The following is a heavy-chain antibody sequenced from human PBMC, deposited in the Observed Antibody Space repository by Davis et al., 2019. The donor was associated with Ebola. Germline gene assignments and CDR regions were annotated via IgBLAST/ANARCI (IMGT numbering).Heavy chain of an antibody. V-gene: IGHV4-39*07. Sequence: PSETLSLTCTVSGVSIRSSNYYWGWIRQPPGKGLEWIGSIYYDGSTYNSQSLKSRLTMSVDTSKNQFSLTVSSVTAADTAVYYCTRDRPLRFVEGSVDNYMDVRGKGTTVTVSS. CDR1: GVSIRSSNYY. D-gene: IGHD3-3*01. CDR2: IYYDGST. CDR3: TRDRPLRFVEGSVDNYMDV. J-gene: IGHJ6*04.